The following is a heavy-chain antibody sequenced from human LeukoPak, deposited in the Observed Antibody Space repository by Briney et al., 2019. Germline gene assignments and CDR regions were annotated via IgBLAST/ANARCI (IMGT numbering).Heavy chain of an antibody. CDR3: ARQRQWLVLGGKWFDP. J-gene: IGHJ5*02. CDR2: IYYSGST. CDR1: GGSISSSSYY. D-gene: IGHD6-19*01. Sequence: TSETLSLTCTVSGGSISSSSYYWGWIRQPPGKGLEWIGSIYYSGSTYYNPSLKSRVTISVDTSKNQFSLKLSSVTAADTAVYYCARQRQWLVLGGKWFDPWGQGTLVTVSS. V-gene: IGHV4-39*01.